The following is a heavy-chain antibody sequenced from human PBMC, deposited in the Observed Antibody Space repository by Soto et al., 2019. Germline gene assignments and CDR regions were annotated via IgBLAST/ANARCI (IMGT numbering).Heavy chain of an antibody. J-gene: IGHJ3*02. CDR3: AKDKSGAADI. CDR2: VYSSGRA. V-gene: IGHV4-4*07. CDR1: GGSMNGFY. Sequence: QVQLQELGPGLVEPSGTMSLTCTVSGGSMNGFYWNWIRQPAGGGLEWIARVYSSGRADYIPSLKCRITVSVDTSKNQFYLNLRFVTAADTAVYFCAKDKSGAADIWGHGTMVTVS. D-gene: IGHD7-27*01.